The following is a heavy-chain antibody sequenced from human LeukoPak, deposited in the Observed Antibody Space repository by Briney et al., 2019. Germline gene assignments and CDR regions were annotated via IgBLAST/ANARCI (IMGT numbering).Heavy chain of an antibody. V-gene: IGHV3-48*03. CDR3: ARDRLLEVRDYYYYYYMDV. J-gene: IGHJ6*03. Sequence: PWGSLRLSCAASGLTFRRYEMHWVRQAPGKGLEWVSYMSSSGSSIYYADSVKGRFTISRDNAKNSLFLQMNSLRAQDTALYYCARDRLLEVRDYYYYYYMDVWGKGTTVTVS. CDR2: MSSSGSSI. CDR1: GLTFRRYE. D-gene: IGHD1-1*01.